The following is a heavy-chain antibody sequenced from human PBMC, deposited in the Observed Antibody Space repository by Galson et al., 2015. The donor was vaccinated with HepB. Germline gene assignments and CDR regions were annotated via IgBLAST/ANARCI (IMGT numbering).Heavy chain of an antibody. J-gene: IGHJ6*02. CDR3: ARDSRLELRLNNYYYYGMDV. Sequence: SVKVSCKASGYSFTSYGISWLRQAPGQGLEWMGWISGYDGSTNYPQTLQGRVIMTTDRSTNTGYMEVRSLRSDDTAMYYCARDSRLELRLNNYYYYGMDVWGQGTTVTVSS. CDR1: GYSFTSYG. CDR2: ISGYDGST. D-gene: IGHD1-7*01. V-gene: IGHV1-18*01.